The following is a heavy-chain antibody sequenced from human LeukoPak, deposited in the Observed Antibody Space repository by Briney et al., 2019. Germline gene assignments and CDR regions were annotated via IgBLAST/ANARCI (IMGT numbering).Heavy chain of an antibody. CDR3: TRNLGYCTGGGCYADY. V-gene: IGHV3-30*02. CDR1: GFTFGSYG. Sequence: GGSLRLSCAASGFTFGSYGMHWVRHAPGRGLEWVALIRYDGSNKYYADSVKGRFTISRDNAKNTLYLQMNSLRAEDTAVYYCTRNLGYCTGGGCYADYWGQGTLVTVSS. CDR2: IRYDGSNK. D-gene: IGHD2-15*01. J-gene: IGHJ4*02.